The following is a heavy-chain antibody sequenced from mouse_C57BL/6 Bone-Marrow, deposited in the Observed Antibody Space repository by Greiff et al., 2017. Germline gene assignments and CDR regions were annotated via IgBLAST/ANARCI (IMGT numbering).Heavy chain of an antibody. J-gene: IGHJ2*01. CDR1: GFNIKDDY. CDR3: APSYYDGSSYGY. V-gene: IGHV14-4*01. Sequence: VQLQQSGAELVRPGASVKLSCTASGFNIKDDYMHWVKQRPEQGLEWIGWIDPENGDTEYASKFQGKATITADTSSNTAYLQLSSLTSEDTAVYYCAPSYYDGSSYGYWGQGTTLTVSS. CDR2: IDPENGDT. D-gene: IGHD1-1*01.